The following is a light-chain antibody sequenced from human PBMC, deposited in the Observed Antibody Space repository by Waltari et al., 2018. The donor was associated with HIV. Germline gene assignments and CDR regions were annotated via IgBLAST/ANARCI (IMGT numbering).Light chain of an antibody. CDR1: TGPVGNGNY. Sequence: QTVVTQEPSLTVSPGETATLTCNPATGPVGNGNYVNWFQHQPGQPPRPLLYSSARIHPLTPERVSGSLVGDRAALTLSNVWPEDQADYFGMLFFRTSYIFGGG. CDR3: MLFFRTSYI. V-gene: IGLV7-43*01. J-gene: IGLJ2*01. CDR2: SSA.